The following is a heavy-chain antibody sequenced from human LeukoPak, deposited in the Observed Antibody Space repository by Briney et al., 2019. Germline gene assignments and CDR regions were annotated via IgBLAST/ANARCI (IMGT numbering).Heavy chain of an antibody. D-gene: IGHD6-19*01. CDR2: IYYSGST. V-gene: IGHV4-39*01. Sequence: PSETLSLTCTVSGGSISSSSYYWGWIHQPPGKGLEWIGSIYYSGSTYYNPSPKSRVTISVDTSKNQFSLKLSSVTAADTAVYYCVAVAGSNYFDYWGQGTLVTVSS. J-gene: IGHJ4*02. CDR3: VAVAGSNYFDY. CDR1: GGSISSSSYY.